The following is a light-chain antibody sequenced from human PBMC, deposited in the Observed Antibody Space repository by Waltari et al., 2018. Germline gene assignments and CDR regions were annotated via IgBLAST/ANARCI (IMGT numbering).Light chain of an antibody. CDR2: EDS. CDR3: GTWDRSLTAGV. J-gene: IGLJ2*01. CDR1: SNIGNDY. Sequence: SNIGNDYVPWYQQLPGTAPKLLIYEDSKRPSGVPDRFSGSKSGTAATLDITGLQPGDEADYYCGTWDRSLTAGVFGGGTKLTVL. V-gene: IGLV1-51*01.